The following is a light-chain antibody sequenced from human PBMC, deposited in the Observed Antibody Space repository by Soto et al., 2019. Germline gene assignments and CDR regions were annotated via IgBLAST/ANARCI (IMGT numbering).Light chain of an antibody. J-gene: IGKJ5*01. CDR1: QGISSA. Sequence: AIQLTQSPSSLSASVGDRVSITCRASQGISSALAWYQHKPGKAPKILIYDASSLQSGVPSRFSGSESGTECTLTISSLQPEDIATYYCQQPTTYPFTFGQGTRLEIK. CDR2: DAS. CDR3: QQPTTYPFT. V-gene: IGKV1-13*02.